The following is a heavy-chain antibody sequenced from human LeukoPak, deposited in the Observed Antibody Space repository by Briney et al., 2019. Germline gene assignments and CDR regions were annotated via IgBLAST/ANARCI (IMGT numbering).Heavy chain of an antibody. Sequence: PGTSLRLSCAASGFTFSSYGMHWVRQAPGKGLEWVAIIWYDGNNKYHADSVRGRFTISRDNSKNTLYLQMNSLRAEDTAVYYCAKDTKRYCTSTRCSITDHWGQGTLVTVSS. D-gene: IGHD2-2*01. CDR1: GFTFSSYG. V-gene: IGHV3-33*06. CDR3: AKDTKRYCTSTRCSITDH. CDR2: IWYDGNNK. J-gene: IGHJ4*02.